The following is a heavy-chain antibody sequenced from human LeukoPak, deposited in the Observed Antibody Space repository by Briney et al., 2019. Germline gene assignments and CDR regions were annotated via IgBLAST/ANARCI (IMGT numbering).Heavy chain of an antibody. Sequence: SETLSLTCTVSGGSISSYYWSWIRQPPGKGLEWIGYIYTSGSTNYNPSLKSRVTISVDTSKNQFSLKLSSVTAADTAVYYCARQGYDFWSGCHNWFDPWGQGTLVTVSS. CDR2: IYTSGST. J-gene: IGHJ5*02. V-gene: IGHV4-4*09. CDR3: ARQGYDFWSGCHNWFDP. CDR1: GGSISSYY. D-gene: IGHD3-3*01.